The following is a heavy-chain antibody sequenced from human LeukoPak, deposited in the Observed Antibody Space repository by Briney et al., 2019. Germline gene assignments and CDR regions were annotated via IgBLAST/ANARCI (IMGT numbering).Heavy chain of an antibody. Sequence: GGSLRLSCAAFGFXFSSNSINWVRQAPGKGLEWVSYISSSSDYANYADSVKGRFTISRDNAKNSLYLQMNSLRAEDTAVYYCARVGYYDFWGQGTMVTVSS. CDR1: GFXFSSNS. V-gene: IGHV3-21*05. D-gene: IGHD2-8*01. CDR2: ISSSSDYA. CDR3: ARVGYYDF. J-gene: IGHJ3*01.